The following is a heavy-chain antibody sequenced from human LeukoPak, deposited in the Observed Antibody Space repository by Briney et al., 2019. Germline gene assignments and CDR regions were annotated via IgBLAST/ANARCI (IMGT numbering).Heavy chain of an antibody. CDR3: ARDTRSSWYWNYYYYYMDV. J-gene: IGHJ6*03. Sequence: GGSLRLSCAASGFTFSSYTMNWVRQAPGKGLEWVSSISGSSSYINYADSLKGRFTISRDNAKNSLYLQMNSLRAEDTAVYYCARDTRSSWYWNYYYYYMDVWGKGTTVTVSS. CDR2: ISGSSSYI. CDR1: GFTFSSYT. V-gene: IGHV3-21*01. D-gene: IGHD6-13*01.